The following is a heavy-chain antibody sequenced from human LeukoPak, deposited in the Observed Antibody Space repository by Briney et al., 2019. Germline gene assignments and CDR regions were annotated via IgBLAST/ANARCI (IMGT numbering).Heavy chain of an antibody. CDR2: ISAYNGNT. CDR1: GYSFTTYG. D-gene: IGHD6-6*01. Sequence: GASVKVSCKASGYSFTTYGISWVRQAPGQGLEWMGWISAYNGNTNYAQKLQGRVTMTTDTSTSTAYMELRSLSSADTAVYSCARDMIAARPNWFDPWGQGTLVTVSS. V-gene: IGHV1-18*01. CDR3: ARDMIAARPNWFDP. J-gene: IGHJ5*02.